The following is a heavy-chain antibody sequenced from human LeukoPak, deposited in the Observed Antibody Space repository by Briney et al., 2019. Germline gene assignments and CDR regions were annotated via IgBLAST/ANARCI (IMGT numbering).Heavy chain of an antibody. CDR1: GFTFSSYA. CDR3: ARDNRYSSSWYYTPQDFDY. V-gene: IGHV3-30*04. D-gene: IGHD6-13*01. CDR2: ISYDGSNK. J-gene: IGHJ4*02. Sequence: GTSLRLSCAASGFTFSSYAMHWVRQAPGKGLEWVAVISYDGSNKYYADSVKGRFTLSRDNSKNTLYLQMNSLRLEDTAVYYCARDNRYSSSWYYTPQDFDYWGQGTLVTVSS.